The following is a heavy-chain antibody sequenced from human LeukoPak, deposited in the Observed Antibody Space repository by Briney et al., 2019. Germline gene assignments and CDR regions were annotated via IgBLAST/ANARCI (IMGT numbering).Heavy chain of an antibody. D-gene: IGHD5-24*01. V-gene: IGHV5-51*01. CDR2: IYPGDSDT. CDR3: ARDRDGYNLDF. J-gene: IGHJ3*01. CDR1: GYSFTGYC. Sequence: GESLKISCKGSGYSFTGYCIGWVRQMPGKGLEWMGIIYPGDSDTIYSPSFQGHVTISADKSSSTAYLEWSSLKASDTAMYYCARDRDGYNLDFWGQGTMVTVSS.